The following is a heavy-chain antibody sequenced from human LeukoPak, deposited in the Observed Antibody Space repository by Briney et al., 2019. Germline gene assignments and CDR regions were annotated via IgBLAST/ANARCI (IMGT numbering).Heavy chain of an antibody. J-gene: IGHJ4*02. CDR3: TTRLPYDYVWGTYRYFDY. D-gene: IGHD3-16*02. V-gene: IGHV3-15*01. CDR1: GSAFRNAW. Sequence: GGSLRLSCAASGSAFRNAWMTWVRQPPGKGLEWVGRIKSTSDGGTTDYAAPVRGRFTISRDDSRNTLYLQMNNLKTGDTAVYYCTTRLPYDYVWGTYRYFDYWGQGTLVTVSS. CDR2: IKSTSDGGTT.